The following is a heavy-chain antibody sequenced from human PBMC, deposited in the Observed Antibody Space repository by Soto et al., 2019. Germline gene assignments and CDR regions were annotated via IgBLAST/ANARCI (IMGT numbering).Heavy chain of an antibody. J-gene: IGHJ4*02. V-gene: IGHV3-7*03. CDR3: ARGCSGGSCYSIWFDY. D-gene: IGHD2-15*01. Sequence: GSLRLSCAASGFTFSNYWMTWVRQAPGKGLEWVANIKQDGSEKYYVDSVKGRFTISRDNAKNSLYLQMNSLRAEDTAVYYCARGCSGGSCYSIWFDYWGQGTQVTVSS. CDR2: IKQDGSEK. CDR1: GFTFSNYW.